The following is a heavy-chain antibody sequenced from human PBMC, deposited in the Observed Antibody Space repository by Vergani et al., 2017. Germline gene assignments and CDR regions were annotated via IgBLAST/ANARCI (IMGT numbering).Heavy chain of an antibody. J-gene: IGHJ4*02. Sequence: QVQLQEWGAGLLKTSETLSLTCGVSGGSFSDYYWSWIRQAPGMGLEWIGEVNHGGSTNYNPSLKSRVSISVDTSKNQFSLQLTSVTAADSALYFCSSSARAPSRRNPSPDYWGQGILVTVSS. CDR2: VNHGGST. CDR1: GGSFSDYY. V-gene: IGHV4-34*01. CDR3: SSSARAPSRRNPSPDY.